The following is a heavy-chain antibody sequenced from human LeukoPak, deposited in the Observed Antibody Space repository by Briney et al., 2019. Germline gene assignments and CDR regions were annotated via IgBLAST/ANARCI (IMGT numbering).Heavy chain of an antibody. V-gene: IGHV3-53*01. J-gene: IGHJ3*02. CDR2: INSGGST. CDR1: GFTVSSNY. D-gene: IGHD6-19*01. CDR3: AREASIAVAGTDHDAFDI. Sequence: GGSLRLSCAASGFTVSSNYMSWVRQAPGKGLEWVSIINSGGSTYYADSVKGRFTISRDNSKNTLYLQMNSLRAEDTAVYYCAREASIAVAGTDHDAFDIWGQGTMVTVSS.